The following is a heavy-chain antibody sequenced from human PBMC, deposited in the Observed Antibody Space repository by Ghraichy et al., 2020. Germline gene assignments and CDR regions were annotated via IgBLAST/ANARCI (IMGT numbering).Heavy chain of an antibody. J-gene: IGHJ4*02. D-gene: IGHD3-16*01. V-gene: IGHV4-39*01. CDR1: GGSISSSSYY. Sequence: SETLSLTCTVSGGSISSSSYYWGWIRQPPGKGLEWIGSIYYSGSTYYNPSLKSRVTISVDTSKNQFSLKLSSVTAADTAVYYCATRGGVDYPYYFDYWGQGTLVTVSS. CDR2: IYYSGST. CDR3: ATRGGVDYPYYFDY.